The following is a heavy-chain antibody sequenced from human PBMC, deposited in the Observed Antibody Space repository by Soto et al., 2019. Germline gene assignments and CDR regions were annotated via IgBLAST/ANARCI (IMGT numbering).Heavy chain of an antibody. CDR1: GGTFSSYA. Sequence: SVKVSCKASGGTFSSYAISWLRQAPGQGLEWMGGIIPIFGTANYGQKFQGRVTITADESTSTADMELSSLRSEDTAVYYYARLEYDYVWGSYRSSYYFDYWGQGTLVTVSS. CDR3: ARLEYDYVWGSYRSSYYFDY. V-gene: IGHV1-69*13. J-gene: IGHJ4*02. D-gene: IGHD3-16*02. CDR2: IIPIFGTA.